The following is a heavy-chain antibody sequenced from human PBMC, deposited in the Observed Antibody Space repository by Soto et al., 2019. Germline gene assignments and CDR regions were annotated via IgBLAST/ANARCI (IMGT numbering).Heavy chain of an antibody. J-gene: IGHJ4*02. CDR2: IFPLTDIP. CDR3: ARGPLVVLNYFVS. V-gene: IGHV1-69*02. CDR1: GGTFRNYP. Sequence: QVQLVQSGTEVKKPGSSVKVSCKASGGTFRNYPINWVRQAPGQGLEWMGSIFPLTDIPDYAQNFQARLTISADKSTSTAYMEVSSLTSDDTAMYFCARGPLVVLNYFVSWVQVTLVTVSS.